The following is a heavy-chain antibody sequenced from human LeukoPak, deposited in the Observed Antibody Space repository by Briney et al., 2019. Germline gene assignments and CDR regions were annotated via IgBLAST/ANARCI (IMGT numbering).Heavy chain of an antibody. D-gene: IGHD2-15*01. V-gene: IGHV3-21*01. CDR2: ISSSSSYI. CDR1: GFTFSSYS. Sequence: SGGSLRLSCAASGFTFSSYSMNWVRQAPGKGLEWVSSISSSSSYIYYADSVKGRFTISRDNAKNSLYLQMNSLRAEDTAVYYCARDGGYCSGGSCYSHDAFDIWGQGTMVTVSS. J-gene: IGHJ3*02. CDR3: ARDGGYCSGGSCYSHDAFDI.